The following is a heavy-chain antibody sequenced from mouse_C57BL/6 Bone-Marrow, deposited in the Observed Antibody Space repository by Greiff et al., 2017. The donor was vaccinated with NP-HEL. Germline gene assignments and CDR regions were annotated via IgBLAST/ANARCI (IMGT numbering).Heavy chain of an antibody. Sequence: EVKLMESGPGLAKPSQTLSLTCSVTGYSITSDYWNWIRKFPGNKLEYMGYISYSGSTSYYPSLKSRISITRDTSKNQNYLQLNSVTTEDTATYYCARSPVWLRRNYYAMDYWGQGTSVTVSS. J-gene: IGHJ4*01. CDR1: GYSITSDY. D-gene: IGHD2-2*01. V-gene: IGHV3-8*01. CDR3: ARSPVWLRRNYYAMDY. CDR2: ISYSGST.